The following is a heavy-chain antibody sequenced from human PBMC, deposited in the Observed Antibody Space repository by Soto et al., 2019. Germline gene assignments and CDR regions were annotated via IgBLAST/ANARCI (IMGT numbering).Heavy chain of an antibody. J-gene: IGHJ4*02. V-gene: IGHV4-4*02. CDR2: IYHSGST. CDR3: AREGRDGYNLGY. Sequence: PSETLSLTCAVSGDSVSGGNWWSWVRQPPGKGLEWIGEIYHSGSTNYNPSLKSRVTISVDNSKNDFSLKLTSVTAADTAVYYCAREGRDGYNLGYWGQGTLVTVSS. D-gene: IGHD1-1*01. CDR1: GDSVSGGNW.